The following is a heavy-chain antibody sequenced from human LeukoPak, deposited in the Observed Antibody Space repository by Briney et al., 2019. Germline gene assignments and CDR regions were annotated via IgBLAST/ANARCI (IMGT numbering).Heavy chain of an antibody. CDR3: ARVGGSFNDAFDI. CDR2: INWNGGST. CDR1: GFTFSTYS. Sequence: GGSLRLSCAASGFTFSTYSMNWVRQAPGKGLEWVSGINWNGGSTGYADSVKGRFTISRDNAKNSLYLQMNSLRAEDTALYYCARVGGSFNDAFDIWGQGTMVTVSS. V-gene: IGHV3-20*04. D-gene: IGHD1-26*01. J-gene: IGHJ3*02.